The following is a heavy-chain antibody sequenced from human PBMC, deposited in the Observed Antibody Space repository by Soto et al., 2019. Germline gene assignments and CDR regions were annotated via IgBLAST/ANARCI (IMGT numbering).Heavy chain of an antibody. D-gene: IGHD6-13*01. CDR1: GFTFSSYS. V-gene: IGHV3-21*04. CDR3: ARRGPGTYFDY. Sequence: SGGSLRLSCAASGFTFSSYSMNWVRQAPGKGLEWVSFICCSRSNIYYADSVKGRFTISRDNSKNTVYLQMNSLRGEDTAVYYCARRGPGTYFDYWGQGTLVTVSS. CDR2: ICCSRSNI. J-gene: IGHJ4*02.